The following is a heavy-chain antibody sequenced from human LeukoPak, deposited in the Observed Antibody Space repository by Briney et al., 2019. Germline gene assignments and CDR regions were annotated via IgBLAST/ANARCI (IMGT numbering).Heavy chain of an antibody. CDR1: GGSFSDYY. CDR3: ASSLHIAAAGYFDY. V-gene: IGHV4-34*01. J-gene: IGHJ4*02. D-gene: IGHD6-13*01. Sequence: PSETLSLTCAVYGGSFSDYYWSWIRQPPGKGLEWIGEISHSGSTNYNPSLKSRVTISVDTSKNQFSLKLSSVTAADTAVYYCASSLHIAAAGYFDYWGQGTLVTVSS. CDR2: ISHSGST.